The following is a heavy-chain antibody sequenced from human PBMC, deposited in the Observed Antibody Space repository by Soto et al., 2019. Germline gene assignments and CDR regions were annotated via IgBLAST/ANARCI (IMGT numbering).Heavy chain of an antibody. D-gene: IGHD5-12*01. CDR3: VRVVAIPGYPDN. J-gene: IGHJ4*02. V-gene: IGHV1-69*12. CDR2: IVPIVDTS. CDR1: GGTFSSYA. Sequence: QVQLVQSGAEVRQPASSVKVSCKTSGGTFSSYANSWARQAPGQGLEWMGGIVPIVDTSTYAQKFQGRVTITADESTSTVYMELSSLRSDDTAVYYCVRVVAIPGYPDNWGQGTLVTVSS.